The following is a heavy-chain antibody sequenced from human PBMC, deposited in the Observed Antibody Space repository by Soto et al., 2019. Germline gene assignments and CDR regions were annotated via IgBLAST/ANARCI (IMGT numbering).Heavy chain of an antibody. CDR1: GGTFSSLG. V-gene: IGHV1-69*01. CDR3: ATRGTQGRWLEFADY. Sequence: QVQLVQSGAEVKRPGSSVKVSCEASGGTFSSLGFTWVRQAPGQGLEWMGGIIPISGRTTFAPKYLGRVTITADESTRTTYMELTALTSDDTAIYYCATRGTQGRWLEFADYWGQGTRVTFSS. D-gene: IGHD5-12*01. CDR2: IIPISGRT. J-gene: IGHJ4*02.